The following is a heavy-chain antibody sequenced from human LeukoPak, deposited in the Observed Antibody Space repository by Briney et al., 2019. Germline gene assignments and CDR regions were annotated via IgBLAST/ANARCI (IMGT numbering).Heavy chain of an antibody. D-gene: IGHD3-9*01. J-gene: IGHJ6*02. CDR2: INHSGST. CDR1: GGSFSGYY. CDR3: ARRQRPILTGYEYYGMDV. V-gene: IGHV4-34*01. Sequence: SETLSLTCAVYGGSFSGYYWSWIRQPPGKGLEWIGEINHSGSTNYNPSLKSRVTISVDTSKNQFSLKPSSVTAADTAVYYCARRQRPILTGYEYYGMDVWGQGTTVTVSS.